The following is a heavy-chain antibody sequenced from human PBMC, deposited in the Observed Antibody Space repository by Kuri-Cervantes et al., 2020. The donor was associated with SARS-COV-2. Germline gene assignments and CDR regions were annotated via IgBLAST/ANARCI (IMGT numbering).Heavy chain of an antibody. CDR1: GGSISSYY. CDR3: ARTHYATLLDI. CDR2: IYYSGST. V-gene: IGHV4-59*01. J-gene: IGHJ3*02. Sequence: GSLRLSCTVSGGSISSYYWRWIRQPPGKGLEWIGYIYYSGSTNYNPSLKSRVTISVDTSKNQFSLKLSSVTAADTAVYYCARTHYATLLDIWGQGTMVTVSS. D-gene: IGHD2-2*01.